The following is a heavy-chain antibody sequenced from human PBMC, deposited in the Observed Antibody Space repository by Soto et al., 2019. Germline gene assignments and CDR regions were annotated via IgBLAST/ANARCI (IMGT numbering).Heavy chain of an antibody. Sequence: PSETLSLTCAVYGGSFSGYYWSWIRQPPGKGLEWIGEINHSGSTNYNPSLKSRVTISVDTSKNQFSLKLSSVTAADTAVYYCARTMTLYYYDSSGYYYAGYYFDYWGQGTPVTVSS. D-gene: IGHD3-22*01. CDR2: INHSGST. J-gene: IGHJ4*02. CDR3: ARTMTLYYYDSSGYYYAGYYFDY. V-gene: IGHV4-34*01. CDR1: GGSFSGYY.